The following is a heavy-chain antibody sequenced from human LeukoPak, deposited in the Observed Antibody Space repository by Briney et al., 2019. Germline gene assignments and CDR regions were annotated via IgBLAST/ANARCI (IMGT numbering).Heavy chain of an antibody. V-gene: IGHV3-23*01. D-gene: IGHD3-9*01. CDR1: GFTFSSYA. CDR2: ISGSGGST. J-gene: IGHJ4*02. CDR3: AKSTRYFDWLLPFDY. Sequence: GGSLRLSCAASGFTFSSYALSWVRQAPGKGLEWVSAISGSGGSTYYADPVKGRFTISRDNSKNTLYLQMNSLRAEDTAVYYCAKSTRYFDWLLPFDYWGQGTRVTVSS.